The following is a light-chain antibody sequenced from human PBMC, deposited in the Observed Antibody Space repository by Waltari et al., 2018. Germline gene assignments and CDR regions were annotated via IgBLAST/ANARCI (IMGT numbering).Light chain of an antibody. CDR2: GKD. CDR3: SSRNGRANQVV. CDR1: SLRTSY. V-gene: IGLV3-19*01. Sequence: SSELTQDPAVSVPLGQTVRFTLQGDSLRTSYASWYQLKPGQAPVLVIYGKDKRPSGIPDRISGYSSGTTSSLTITGAQAEDEADYYCSSRNGRANQVVFAGGTKVTVL. J-gene: IGLJ3*02.